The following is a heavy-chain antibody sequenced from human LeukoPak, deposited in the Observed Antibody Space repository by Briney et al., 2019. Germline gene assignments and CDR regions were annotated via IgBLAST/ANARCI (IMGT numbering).Heavy chain of an antibody. J-gene: IGHJ4*02. CDR1: GGSISSGGYY. V-gene: IGHV4-30-2*01. CDR2: IYHSGST. Sequence: SETLSLTCTVSGGSISSGGYYWSWIRQPSGKGLEWIGYIYHSGSTYYNPSLKSRVTISVDRSKNQFSLKLSSVTAADTAAYYCAREDSGSIDYWGQGTLVTVSS. D-gene: IGHD1-26*01. CDR3: AREDSGSIDY.